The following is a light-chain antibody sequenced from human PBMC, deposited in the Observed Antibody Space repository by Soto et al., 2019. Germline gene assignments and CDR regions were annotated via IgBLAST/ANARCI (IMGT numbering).Light chain of an antibody. CDR2: DAS. J-gene: IGKJ1*01. CDR3: QQRSNWPGT. Sequence: EIVLTQSPGTLSLSPGERATLSCRASQSVSSYLAWYQQKPGQAPRLLIYDASTRATGISARFSGSGSGTDFTLTISSLEPEDFAIYYCQQRSNWPGTFGQGTKVEVK. V-gene: IGKV3-11*01. CDR1: QSVSSY.